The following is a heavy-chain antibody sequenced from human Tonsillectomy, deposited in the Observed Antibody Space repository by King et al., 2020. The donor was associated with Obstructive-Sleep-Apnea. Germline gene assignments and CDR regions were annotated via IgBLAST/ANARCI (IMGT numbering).Heavy chain of an antibody. CDR2: IYYTGAT. D-gene: IGHD6-19*01. Sequence: QLQESGPGLVKPSETLSLTCTVSGVSIRSSTYYLAWIPPPPGKGLEWIGAIYYTGATYYNPSLIRRVTISVDTPRNQFSLRLSSMSAPDTAVYYCARDYGIPVAGTWGALDYWGQGTLVTVSS. CDR1: GVSIRSSTYY. V-gene: IGHV4-39*07. CDR3: ARDYGIPVAGTWGALDY. J-gene: IGHJ4*02.